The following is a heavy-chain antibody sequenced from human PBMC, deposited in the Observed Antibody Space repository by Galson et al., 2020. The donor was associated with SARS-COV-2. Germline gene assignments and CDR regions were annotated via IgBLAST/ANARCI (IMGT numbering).Heavy chain of an antibody. CDR3: ARAPSTDAFDI. CDR1: GGSISRGGYS. Sequence: SETLSLTCAVSGGSISRGGYSWRWIRQPPGKGLEWIGYIYHSGSTYYNPSLTSRVTISEDRSKNQFCLKLSSVTAADTAVYYCARAPSTDAFDIWGQGTMVTVSS. J-gene: IGHJ3*02. V-gene: IGHV4-30-2*01. D-gene: IGHD4-17*01. CDR2: IYHSGST.